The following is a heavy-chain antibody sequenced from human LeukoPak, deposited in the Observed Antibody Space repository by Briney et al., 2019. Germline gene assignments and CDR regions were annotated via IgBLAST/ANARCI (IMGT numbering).Heavy chain of an antibody. J-gene: IGHJ6*03. Sequence: GGSLRLSCAASGFTFSSYAMSWVRQAPGKGLEWVSAISGSGGSTNYADSVKGRFTISRDNAKNSLYLQMNSLRAEDTAVYYCARDQELGTTYLIYYYMDVWGKGTTVTVSS. CDR3: ARDQELGTTYLIYYYMDV. D-gene: IGHD2/OR15-2a*01. CDR2: ISGSGGST. V-gene: IGHV3-23*01. CDR1: GFTFSSYA.